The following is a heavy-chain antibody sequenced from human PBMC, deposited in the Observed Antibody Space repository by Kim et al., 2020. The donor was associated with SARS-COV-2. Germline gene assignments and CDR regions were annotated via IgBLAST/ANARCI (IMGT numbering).Heavy chain of an antibody. CDR2: IIPILGIA. Sequence: SVKVSCKASGGTFSSYAISWVRQAPGQGLEWMGRIIPILGIANYAQKFQGRVTITADKSTSTAYMELSSLRSEDTAVYYCARDQVRRDGYNKEDYWGQGTLVTVSS. CDR3: ARDQVRRDGYNKEDY. D-gene: IGHD5-12*01. CDR1: GGTFSSYA. J-gene: IGHJ4*02. V-gene: IGHV1-69*04.